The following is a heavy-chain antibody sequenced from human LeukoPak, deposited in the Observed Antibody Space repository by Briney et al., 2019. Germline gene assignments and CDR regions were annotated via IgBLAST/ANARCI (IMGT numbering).Heavy chain of an antibody. V-gene: IGHV4-61*02. J-gene: IGHJ3*02. CDR1: GGSVSSGSYY. D-gene: IGHD3-22*01. Sequence: SQTLSLTCTVSGGSVSSGSYYWSWIRQPAGKGLEWIGRMYTSGRSNYNPSLKSRVTISIDKAMNQFSLKLTSVTAADTAVYYCARGPYDSSGYDAFDIWGQGTMVTVSS. CDR3: ARGPYDSSGYDAFDI. CDR2: MYTSGRS.